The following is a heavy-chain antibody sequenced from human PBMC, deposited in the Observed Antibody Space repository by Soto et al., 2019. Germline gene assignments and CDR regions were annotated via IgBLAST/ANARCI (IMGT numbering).Heavy chain of an antibody. Sequence: SETLSLTCTVSGGSISSSSYYWGWIRQPPGKGLEWIGSIYYSGSTYYNPSLKSRVTISVDTSKNQFSLKLSSVTAADTAVYYCARQGADPQLGIFGSWFDPWGQGTLVTVSS. CDR3: ARQGADPQLGIFGSWFDP. CDR1: GGSISSSSYY. V-gene: IGHV4-39*01. J-gene: IGHJ5*02. CDR2: IYYSGST. D-gene: IGHD7-27*01.